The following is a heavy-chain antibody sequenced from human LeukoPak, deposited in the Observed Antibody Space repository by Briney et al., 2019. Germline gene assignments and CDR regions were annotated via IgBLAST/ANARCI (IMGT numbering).Heavy chain of an antibody. V-gene: IGHV3-7*01. Sequence: GGSLRLSCAASGFTVSSNYMSWVRQAPGKGLAWVANIKQDGSEKYYVDSVKGRFTISRDNARNSLYLQMNSLRAEDTAIFYCARVNPLMAPGAFDIWGQGTMVAVSS. J-gene: IGHJ3*02. D-gene: IGHD2-8*01. CDR2: IKQDGSEK. CDR1: GFTVSSNY. CDR3: ARVNPLMAPGAFDI.